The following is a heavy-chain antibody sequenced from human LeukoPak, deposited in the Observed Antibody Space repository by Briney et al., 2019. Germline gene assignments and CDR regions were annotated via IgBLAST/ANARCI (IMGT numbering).Heavy chain of an antibody. CDR2: INPSGGST. Sequence: GASVMVSCKATGYSFTSYFMNWVRQAPGQWLEWMGIINPSGGSTSYAQKIQGRVTMTRDTSTSTVYMEPSSLRSEDTAVYYCARGYWFDPWGQGTLVTVSS. J-gene: IGHJ5*02. CDR3: ARGYWFDP. CDR1: GYSFTSYF. V-gene: IGHV1-46*01.